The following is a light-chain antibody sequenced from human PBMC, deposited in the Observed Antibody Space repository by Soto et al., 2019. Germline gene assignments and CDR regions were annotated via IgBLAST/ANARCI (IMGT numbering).Light chain of an antibody. CDR1: SSNIGAGYD. CDR3: QSYAIRLSGLVV. Sequence: QSVLTQPPSVSGAPGQRVTISCTGSSSNIGAGYDVHWYQQLPGTAPKLLIYGNSNRPSGVPDRFSGSKSGTSASLAITGLQAEDEADYYCQSYAIRLSGLVVFGGGTKLTGL. J-gene: IGLJ2*01. V-gene: IGLV1-40*01. CDR2: GNS.